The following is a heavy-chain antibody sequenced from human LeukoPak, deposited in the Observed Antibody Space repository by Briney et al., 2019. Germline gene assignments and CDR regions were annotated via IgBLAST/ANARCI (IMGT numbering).Heavy chain of an antibody. CDR3: ARGVGLSVYSSSGFDY. CDR1: GFTFSSYA. V-gene: IGHV3-30-3*01. CDR2: ISYDGSNK. J-gene: IGHJ4*02. Sequence: GGSLRLSCAASGFTFSSYAMHWVRQAPGKGLEWVAVISYDGSNKYYADSVKGRFTISRDNSKNTLYLQMNSLRAEDTAVYYCARGVGLSVYSSSGFDYWGQGTLVTVSS. D-gene: IGHD6-6*01.